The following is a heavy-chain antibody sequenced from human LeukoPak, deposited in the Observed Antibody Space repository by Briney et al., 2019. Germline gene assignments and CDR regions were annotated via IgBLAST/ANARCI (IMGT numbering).Heavy chain of an antibody. Sequence: GGSLRLSCAASGFTFDDYGMSWVRQAPGKGLEGVSGINWNGGSTVYADSVKGRFTISRDNAKNSLYLQMNSLRAEDTALYYCARDSVPMVRGVPTHWFDPWGQGTLVTVSS. CDR3: ARDSVPMVRGVPTHWFDP. D-gene: IGHD3-10*01. V-gene: IGHV3-20*04. J-gene: IGHJ5*02. CDR1: GFTFDDYG. CDR2: INWNGGST.